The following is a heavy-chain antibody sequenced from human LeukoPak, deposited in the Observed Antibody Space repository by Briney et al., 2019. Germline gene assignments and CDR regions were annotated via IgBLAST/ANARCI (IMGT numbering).Heavy chain of an antibody. J-gene: IGHJ6*03. D-gene: IGHD3-9*01. CDR3: ARGFDWNLYYYYYYMDV. V-gene: IGHV4-39*07. CDR1: GGSISSSSYY. CDR2: IYYSGST. Sequence: PSETLSLTCTVSGGSISSSSYYWGWIRQPPGKGLEWIGSIYYSGSTYYNPSLKSRVTISVDTSKNQFSLKLSPVTAADTAVYYCARGFDWNLYYYYYYMDVWGKGTTVTVSS.